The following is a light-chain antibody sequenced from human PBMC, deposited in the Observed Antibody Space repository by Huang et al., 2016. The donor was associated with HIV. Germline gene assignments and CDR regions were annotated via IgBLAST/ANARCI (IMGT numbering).Light chain of an antibody. Sequence: EIVMTQSPATLSLSPGDRATLSCRASQSVGSNLAWYQHRPGQAPRLLIHGASTRATGIPARFSGSGSGTDFSLTISSLQSEDFAVYYCEQYNDWPYTFGQGTKLEIK. CDR2: GAS. CDR1: QSVGSN. J-gene: IGKJ2*01. V-gene: IGKV3-15*01. CDR3: EQYNDWPYT.